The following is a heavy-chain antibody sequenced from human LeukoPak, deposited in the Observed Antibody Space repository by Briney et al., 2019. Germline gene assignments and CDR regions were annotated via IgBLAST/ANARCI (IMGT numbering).Heavy chain of an antibody. CDR3: ARDVPGTTPFDY. V-gene: IGHV1-18*01. CDR2: ISAKNGDT. CDR1: GYIFSNYG. J-gene: IGHJ4*02. Sequence: ASVKVSCKASGYIFSNYGISWVRQAPGQGLEWMGWISAKNGDTNYIQKFRGRVTMTTDTSTSTAYMGLWSLTSDDTAVYYCARDVPGTTPFDYWGQGTLVTVSS. D-gene: IGHD1-7*01.